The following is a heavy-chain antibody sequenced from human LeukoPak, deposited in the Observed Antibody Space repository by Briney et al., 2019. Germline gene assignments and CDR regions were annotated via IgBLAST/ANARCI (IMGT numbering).Heavy chain of an antibody. V-gene: IGHV5-51*01. CDR3: ARAYCSSTSCYLLDP. D-gene: IGHD2-2*01. CDR1: GYRFSNYW. CDR2: IYPGDSDT. Sequence: GESLKISCKGSGYRFSNYWIAWVRQMPGKGLECMGIIYPGDSDTRYSPSFQGQVTISADKSISTASLQWSSLKASDTAMYYCARAYCSSTSCYLLDPWGQGTLVTVSS. J-gene: IGHJ5*02.